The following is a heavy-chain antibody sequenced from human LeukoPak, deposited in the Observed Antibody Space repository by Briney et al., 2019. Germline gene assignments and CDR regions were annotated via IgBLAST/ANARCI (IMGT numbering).Heavy chain of an antibody. D-gene: IGHD3-16*01. CDR3: ARDLTARGSFDY. Sequence: SETLSLTCSVSGVSVTNYYWSWVRQPAGKRLEWIGRNYPTGDTIYNPSLKSRVTMSVDMSKNHLSLKLTSVTAADASVYYCARDLTARGSFDYWGQGILVSVSS. CDR2: NYPTGDT. CDR1: GVSVTNYY. J-gene: IGHJ4*02. V-gene: IGHV4-4*07.